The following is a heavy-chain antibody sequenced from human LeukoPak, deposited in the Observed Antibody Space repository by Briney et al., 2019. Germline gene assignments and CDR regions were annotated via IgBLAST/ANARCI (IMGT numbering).Heavy chain of an antibody. V-gene: IGHV1-2*02. CDR3: ARDYSLNDFDY. CDR2: INPYNGYT. D-gene: IGHD1-1*01. J-gene: IGHJ4*02. CDR1: GYTFTDHF. Sequence: ASVKVSCKSSGYTFTDHFIHWVRQAPGQGLEWVGEINPYNGYTKYAWRLQGRVTMTRDTSNSTAFMEVSRLTSDDTAVYYCARDYSLNDFDYWGQGTLVTVAS.